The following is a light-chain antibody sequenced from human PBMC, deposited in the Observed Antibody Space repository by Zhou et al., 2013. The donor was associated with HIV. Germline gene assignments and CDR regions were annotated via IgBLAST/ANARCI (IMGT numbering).Light chain of an antibody. J-gene: IGKJ2*02. Sequence: EIVLTQSPGTLSLSPGERATLSCRASQSVSSSYLAWYQQRPGQAPRLLIYGASNRATGIPDRFSGSGSGTDFTLIISRLEPEDFAVYYCHQYGSSPRTFGQGTKLDIK. CDR2: GAS. CDR3: HQYGSSPRT. CDR1: QSVSSSY. V-gene: IGKV3-20*01.